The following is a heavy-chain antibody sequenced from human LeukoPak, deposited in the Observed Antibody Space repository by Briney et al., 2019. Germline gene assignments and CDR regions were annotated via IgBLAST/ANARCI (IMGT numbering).Heavy chain of an antibody. CDR1: GVAVSSNY. Sequence: PGGSLRLSCAASGVAVSSNYMTWVRQAPGKGLEWISVIYSGGDTYYADSVKGRFTISRDDSKNTLYLQMSSLRAEDTAVYYCARRENSGYFDYWGQGTLVTVSS. V-gene: IGHV3-66*02. CDR3: ARRENSGYFDY. CDR2: IYSGGDT. D-gene: IGHD1-26*01. J-gene: IGHJ4*02.